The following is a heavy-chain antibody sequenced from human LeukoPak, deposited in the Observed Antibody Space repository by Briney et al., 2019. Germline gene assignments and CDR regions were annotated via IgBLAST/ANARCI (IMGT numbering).Heavy chain of an antibody. Sequence: PSETLSLTCAVSGGSISSSNWWSWVRQPPGKGLEWIGEIYHSGSTNYNPSLKSRVTMSVDTSKNQFSLKLSSVTAADTAVYYCARVVVAATNWFDPWGQGTLVTVSS. V-gene: IGHV4-4*02. CDR2: IYHSGST. D-gene: IGHD2-15*01. J-gene: IGHJ5*02. CDR1: GGSISSSNW. CDR3: ARVVVAATNWFDP.